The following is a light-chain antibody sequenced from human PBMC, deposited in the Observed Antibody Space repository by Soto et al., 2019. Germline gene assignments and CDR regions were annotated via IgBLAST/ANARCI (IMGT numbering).Light chain of an antibody. Sequence: EIVLTQSPATLSLSPGERATLSCRASQSVSSYLAWYQQKPGQAPRLLIYDASNRATGIPARFSGSVSGTDFTLTISSPEPEDFAVYYCQKRSNWSWTFGQGTKVEIK. V-gene: IGKV3-11*01. CDR2: DAS. CDR3: QKRSNWSWT. J-gene: IGKJ1*01. CDR1: QSVSSY.